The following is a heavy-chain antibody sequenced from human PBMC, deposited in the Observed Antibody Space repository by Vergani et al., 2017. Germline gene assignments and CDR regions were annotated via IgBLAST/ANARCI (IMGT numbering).Heavy chain of an antibody. Sequence: QVQLVQSGAEVKKPGSSVKVSCKASGGTFSSYAISWVRQAPGQGLEWMGGIIPIFGTANYAQKFQGRVTITADESTSTAYMELSSLRSEDTAVYYCAREAHPAPHEGSRKLDAFDIWGQGTMVTVSS. D-gene: IGHD1-14*01. J-gene: IGHJ3*02. CDR2: IIPIFGTA. V-gene: IGHV1-69*01. CDR1: GGTFSSYA. CDR3: AREAHPAPHEGSRKLDAFDI.